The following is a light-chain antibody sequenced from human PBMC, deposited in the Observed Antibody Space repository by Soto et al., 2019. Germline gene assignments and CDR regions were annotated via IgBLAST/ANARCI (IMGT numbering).Light chain of an antibody. CDR1: QSITTS. CDR3: QQSYSLPRT. CDR2: GAS. J-gene: IGKJ1*01. Sequence: DVQLTQSPSSLSASIGDTVTISCRSSQSITTSVNWYQQKTGKPPALLIYGASALQIGVPHRFSASGSGTDFTLTITSLQHEDFATYYCQQSYSLPRTFGQGIKVDI. V-gene: IGKV1-39*01.